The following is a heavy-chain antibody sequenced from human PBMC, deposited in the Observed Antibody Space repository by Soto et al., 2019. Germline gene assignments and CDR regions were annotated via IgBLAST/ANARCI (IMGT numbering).Heavy chain of an antibody. Sequence: PSETLSLTCAVYGGSFSGYYWTWIRQPPGTGLEWIGEINHSGSTNYNPSPRSRVTISVDTSKNQFSLKLTSVTAADTAVYYCARDKITGLFAYWGQGTLVTVSS. CDR3: ARDKITGLFAY. V-gene: IGHV4-34*01. CDR1: GGSFSGYY. CDR2: INHSGST. J-gene: IGHJ4*02. D-gene: IGHD2-8*02.